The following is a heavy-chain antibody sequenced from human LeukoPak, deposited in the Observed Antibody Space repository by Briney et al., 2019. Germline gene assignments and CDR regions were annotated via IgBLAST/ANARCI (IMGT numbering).Heavy chain of an antibody. CDR2: IYPGDSDT. Sequence: GESLKISCKGSGYSFTSYWIGWVRQLPGKGLEWMGIIYPGDSDTRYSPSFQGQVTISADKSISTAYLQWSSLKASDTAMYYCARQKEQLWLRYYFDYWGQGTLVTVSS. V-gene: IGHV5-51*01. J-gene: IGHJ4*02. CDR3: ARQKEQLWLRYYFDY. D-gene: IGHD5-18*01. CDR1: GYSFTSYW.